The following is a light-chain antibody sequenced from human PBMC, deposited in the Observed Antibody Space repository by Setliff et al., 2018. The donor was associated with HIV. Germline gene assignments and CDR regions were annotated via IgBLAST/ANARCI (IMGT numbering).Light chain of an antibody. J-gene: IGLJ1*01. CDR3: CSYAGTSTFYV. CDR1: SSDVGAYKY. CDR2: DVD. Sequence: QSALTQPRSVSGSPGQSVTISCTGTSSDVGAYKYVSWYQQLPGKAPKLIIYDVDKRPSEVPYRVSGSKTDNTASLTISGLQGEDEADYYCCSYAGTSTFYVFGTGTKGTVL. V-gene: IGLV2-11*01.